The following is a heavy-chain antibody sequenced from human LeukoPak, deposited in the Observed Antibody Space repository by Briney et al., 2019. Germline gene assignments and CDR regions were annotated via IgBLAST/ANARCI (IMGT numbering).Heavy chain of an antibody. V-gene: IGHV3-23*01. CDR2: IGASGEST. D-gene: IGHD5-24*01. CDR1: GFTFSVAA. CDR3: AKDIQLST. Sequence: RPGGSLRLSCAASGFTFSVAAITWVRQAPGKGLEWVSLIGASGESTYYADSVKGRFTISRDNSKNTLSLQMNSLRVEDTAMYFCAKDIQLSTWGLGTMVTVSS. J-gene: IGHJ3*01.